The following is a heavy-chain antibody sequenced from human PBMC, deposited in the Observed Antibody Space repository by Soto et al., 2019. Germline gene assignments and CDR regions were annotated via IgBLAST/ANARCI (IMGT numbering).Heavy chain of an antibody. Sequence: QVHLVQSGAEVKKPGASVKVSCKASGYSFTSYDINWVRQATGQGLEWLGWMNPNSGNTGYAQKFQGRVTMTRDTSISTAYMELSSLRSEDTAVYYCARNLPNTGRFDNWGQGTLVIVCS. CDR2: MNPNSGNT. CDR3: ARNLPNTGRFDN. V-gene: IGHV1-8*01. D-gene: IGHD1-1*01. J-gene: IGHJ4*02. CDR1: GYSFTSYD.